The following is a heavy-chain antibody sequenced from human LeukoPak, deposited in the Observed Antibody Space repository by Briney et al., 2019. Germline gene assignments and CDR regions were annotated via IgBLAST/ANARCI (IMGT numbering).Heavy chain of an antibody. Sequence: SETLSLTCTVSGGSISSYYWSWIRQPPGKGLEWIGSIYYSGSTYYNPSLKSRVTISVDTSKNQSSLKLSSVTAADTAVYYCARRSQWVARTIDYWGQGTLVTVSS. D-gene: IGHD6-19*01. CDR3: ARRSQWVARTIDY. CDR2: IYYSGST. J-gene: IGHJ4*02. CDR1: GGSISSYY. V-gene: IGHV4-59*05.